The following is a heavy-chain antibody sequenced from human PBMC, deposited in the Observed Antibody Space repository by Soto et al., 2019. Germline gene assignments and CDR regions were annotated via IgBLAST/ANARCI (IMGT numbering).Heavy chain of an antibody. CDR2: ISGSGGGT. D-gene: IGHD7-27*01. CDR1: GFTFSSYA. V-gene: IGHV3-23*01. CDR3: TKHTGGY. Sequence: EVQMLESGGGLVQPGGSLKLSCAASGFTFSSYAMSWVRQAPGKGLEWVSAISGSGGGTYYADSVKGQFTISRDNSMNTLYLQMKSLRAEDTAVYHCTKHTGGYWGQGTLVTVSS. J-gene: IGHJ4*02.